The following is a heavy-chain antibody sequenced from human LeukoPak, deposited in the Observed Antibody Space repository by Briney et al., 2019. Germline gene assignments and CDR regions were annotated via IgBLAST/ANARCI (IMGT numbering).Heavy chain of an antibody. J-gene: IGHJ4*02. Sequence: ASVKVSCKASGYTFTSYGISWVRQAPGQGLEWMGWISAYNGNTNYAQKHQGRVTMTTDTSTSTAYMELRSLRSDDTAVYYCARGGQDDVDGNYDYVWGSPHDYWGQGTLVTVSS. V-gene: IGHV1-18*01. D-gene: IGHD3-16*01. CDR2: ISAYNGNT. CDR1: GYTFTSYG. CDR3: ARGGQDDVDGNYDYVWGSPHDY.